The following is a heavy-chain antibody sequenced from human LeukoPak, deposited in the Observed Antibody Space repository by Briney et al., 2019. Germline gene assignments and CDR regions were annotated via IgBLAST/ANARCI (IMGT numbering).Heavy chain of an antibody. J-gene: IGHJ3*02. CDR3: ARQGDCSSTSCYRYDAFDI. V-gene: IGHV5-51*01. CDR1: GYSFTSYW. CDR2: IYPGDSDT. Sequence: GESLKISCKGSGYSFTSYWIGWVRQMLGKGLEWMGIIYPGDSDTRYSPSFQGQVTLSADKSISTAYLQWSSLKASDTAMYYCARQGDCSSTSCYRYDAFDIWGQGTMVTVSS. D-gene: IGHD2-2*01.